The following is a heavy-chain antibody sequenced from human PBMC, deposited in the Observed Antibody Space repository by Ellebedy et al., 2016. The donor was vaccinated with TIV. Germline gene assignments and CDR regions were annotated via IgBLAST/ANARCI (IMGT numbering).Heavy chain of an antibody. CDR1: GVSISSFH. D-gene: IGHD1-26*01. J-gene: IGHJ4*02. CDR3: VRWVGHFDF. CDR2: IYFSGSS. V-gene: IGHV4-59*01. Sequence: MPSETLSLTCTVSGVSISSFHWTWIRQPPGKGLEWIGYIYFSGSSNYNPSLKSRATMSVDTSKNQFSLKLSSVTAADTAVYYCVRWVGHFDFWGQGTLVTVSS.